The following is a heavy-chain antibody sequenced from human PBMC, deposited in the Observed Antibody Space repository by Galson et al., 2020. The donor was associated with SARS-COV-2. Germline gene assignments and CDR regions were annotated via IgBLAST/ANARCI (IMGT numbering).Heavy chain of an antibody. J-gene: IGHJ4*02. CDR3: ARERLEY. D-gene: IGHD1-1*01. V-gene: IGHV3-48*04. CDR2: IRSSSGTI. Sequence: GESLKISCAASGFTFSSYTMNWVRQTPVKGLEFVAYIRSSSGTIYYADSVKGRFTISRDNAKSSLYLQLNSLRVEDTAVYYCARERLEYLGQGTLVTVSS. CDR1: GFTFSSYT.